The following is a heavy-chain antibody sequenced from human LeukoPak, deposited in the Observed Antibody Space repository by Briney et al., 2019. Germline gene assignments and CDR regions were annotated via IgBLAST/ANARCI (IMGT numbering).Heavy chain of an antibody. CDR3: ARGKSGIFGVVISRYYYGMDV. V-gene: IGHV3-30*04. Sequence: SCKVSGYTLTELSMHWVRQAPGKGLEWVAITSHDGSTKNYADSVKGRFTISRDNSENTLYLQMNSLRAEDTAVYYCARGKSGIFGVVISRYYYGMDVWGQGTTVTVS. D-gene: IGHD3-3*01. CDR2: TSHDGSTK. CDR1: GYTLTELS. J-gene: IGHJ6*02.